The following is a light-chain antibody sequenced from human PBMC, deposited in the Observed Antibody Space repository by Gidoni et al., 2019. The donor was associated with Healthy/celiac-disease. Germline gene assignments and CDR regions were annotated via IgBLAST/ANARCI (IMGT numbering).Light chain of an antibody. CDR3: QQDGSSPYT. CDR2: GAS. CDR1: QSVSSSY. J-gene: IGKJ2*01. Sequence: DIVLTQSPGTLSLSPGERATLSCRASQSVSSSYLSWYQQKPGQAPRLLIYGASRRATGIPDRFSGSGSGTDFTLTISRLEPEDFAVYYCQQDGSSPYTFGQGTKLEIK. V-gene: IGKV3-20*01.